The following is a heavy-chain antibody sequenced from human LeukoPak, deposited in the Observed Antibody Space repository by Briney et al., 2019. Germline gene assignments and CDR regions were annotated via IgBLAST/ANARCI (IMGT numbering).Heavy chain of an antibody. D-gene: IGHD5-12*01. CDR3: AALSGYSGYDWFSHFDY. V-gene: IGHV4-34*01. CDR1: GGSFSGYY. J-gene: IGHJ4*02. CDR2: INHSGST. Sequence: SETLTLTCAVYGGSFSGYYWSWIRQPPGKGLEWIGEINHSGSTNYNPSLKSRVTISVDTSKNQFSLKLSSVTAADTAVYYCAALSGYSGYDWFSHFDYWGQGTLVTVSS.